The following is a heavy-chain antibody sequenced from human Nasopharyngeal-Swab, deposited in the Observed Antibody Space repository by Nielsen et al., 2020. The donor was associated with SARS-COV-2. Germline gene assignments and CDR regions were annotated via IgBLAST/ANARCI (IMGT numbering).Heavy chain of an antibody. Sequence: WVRQAPGQRPEWIGWIVVGSGNTNYAQKFQERVTITRDMSTSTAYMELSSLRSEDTAVYYCAVSLPYDSSGYYSWGQGTLVTVSS. CDR3: AVSLPYDSSGYYS. V-gene: IGHV1-58*01. CDR2: IVVGSGNT. D-gene: IGHD3-22*01. J-gene: IGHJ4*02.